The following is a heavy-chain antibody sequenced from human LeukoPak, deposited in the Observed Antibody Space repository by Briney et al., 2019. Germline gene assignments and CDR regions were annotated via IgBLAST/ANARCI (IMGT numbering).Heavy chain of an antibody. Sequence: GGSLRLSCAASGFTFTTYAMSWVRQAPGKGLEWVSGISAGGGSTYYADSVKGRFTISRDNSKNTPYLQMNSLRGEDTAVYYCAKDSSGSYYGKSDFWGQGTLVAVSS. V-gene: IGHV3-23*01. J-gene: IGHJ4*02. CDR2: ISAGGGST. CDR1: GFTFTTYA. D-gene: IGHD1-26*01. CDR3: AKDSSGSYYGKSDF.